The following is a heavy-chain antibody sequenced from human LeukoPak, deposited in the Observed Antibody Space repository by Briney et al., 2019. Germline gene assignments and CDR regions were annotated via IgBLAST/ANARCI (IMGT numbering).Heavy chain of an antibody. CDR3: ASARLGSGLEGAFDI. V-gene: IGHV4-59*01. CDR1: GGSISSYF. J-gene: IGHJ3*02. CDR2: IYYSGST. D-gene: IGHD6-25*01. Sequence: PSETLSLTCTVSGGSISSYFWSWIRQPPGKGLEWIGYIYYSGSTNYNPSLKSRVTISVDTSKNQFSLELSSVTAADTAVYYCASARLGSGLEGAFDIWGQGTMVTVSS.